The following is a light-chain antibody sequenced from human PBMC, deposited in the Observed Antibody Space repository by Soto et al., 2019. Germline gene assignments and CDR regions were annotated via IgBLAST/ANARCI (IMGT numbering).Light chain of an antibody. CDR3: HQHINYRPGT. CDR2: EAS. J-gene: IGKJ4*02. V-gene: IGKV3-15*01. CDR1: QSDSSQ. Sequence: APQSDSSQSAWYQQTRGQAPRLLIYEASTRATGIQAMCGGSGSGEEFTPTISSLHDEDFVVYCHQHINYRPGTFGGGTKVDIK.